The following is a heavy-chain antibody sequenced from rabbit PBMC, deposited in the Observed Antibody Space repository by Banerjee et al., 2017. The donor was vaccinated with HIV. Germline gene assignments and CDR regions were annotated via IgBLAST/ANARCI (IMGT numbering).Heavy chain of an antibody. CDR1: GFSFSSYW. CDR3: ARRNAASYWSL. CDR2: IYIAKATT. Sequence: QEQLEESGGDLVKPEGSLTLTCTASGFSFSSYWICWVRQAPGKGLEWIGCIYIAKATTAYASWAKGRFTISKTSSTTVTLQMTSLTAADTATYFCARRNAASYWSLWGPGTLVTVS. D-gene: IGHD8-1*01. J-gene: IGHJ4*01. V-gene: IGHV1S45*01.